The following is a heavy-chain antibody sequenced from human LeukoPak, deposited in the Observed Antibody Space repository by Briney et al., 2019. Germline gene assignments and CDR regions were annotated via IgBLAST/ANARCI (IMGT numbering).Heavy chain of an antibody. CDR1: GYTFTSYD. CDR3: ARGEGWYGHYYFDY. CDR2: MNPNSGNT. J-gene: IGHJ4*02. D-gene: IGHD6-19*01. Sequence: ASVKVSCKASGYTFTSYDIHWVRQATGQGLEWMGWMNPNSGNTGYAQKFQGRVTMTRNTSISTAYMELSSLRSEDTAVYYCARGEGWYGHYYFDYWGQGTLVTVSS. V-gene: IGHV1-8*01.